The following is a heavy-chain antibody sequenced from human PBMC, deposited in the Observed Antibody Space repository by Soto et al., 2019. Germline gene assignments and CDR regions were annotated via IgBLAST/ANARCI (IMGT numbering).Heavy chain of an antibody. Sequence: GGSLRLSCAASGFTFSSYSMNWVRQAPGKGLEWVSSISSSSSYIYYADSVKGRFTISRDNAKNSLYLQMNSLRAEDTAVYYCARDSSGSDHDYWGQGTLVTVSS. V-gene: IGHV3-21*01. CDR1: GFTFSSYS. CDR3: ARDSSGSDHDY. J-gene: IGHJ4*02. D-gene: IGHD1-26*01. CDR2: ISSSSSYI.